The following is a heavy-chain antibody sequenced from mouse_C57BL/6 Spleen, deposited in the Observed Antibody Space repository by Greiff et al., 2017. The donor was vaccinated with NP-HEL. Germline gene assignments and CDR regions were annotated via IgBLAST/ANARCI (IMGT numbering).Heavy chain of an antibody. D-gene: IGHD2-5*01. Sequence: QVQLKQPGAELVRPGSSVKLSCKASGYTFTSYWMHWVKQRPIQGLEWIGNIDPSDSETHYNQKFKDKATLTVDKSSSTAYMQLSSLTSEDSAVYYCARSSNYGYYAMDYWGQGTSVTVSS. CDR3: ARSSNYGYYAMDY. V-gene: IGHV1-52*01. CDR2: IDPSDSET. J-gene: IGHJ4*01. CDR1: GYTFTSYW.